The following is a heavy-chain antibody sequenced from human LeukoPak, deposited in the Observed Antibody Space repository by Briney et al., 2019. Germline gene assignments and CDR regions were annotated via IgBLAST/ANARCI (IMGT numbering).Heavy chain of an antibody. CDR2: ISYDGSNK. CDR3: ARLAGGSYSDY. D-gene: IGHD1-26*01. J-gene: IGHJ4*02. Sequence: SGGSLRLSCAASGFTFSSYAMHWVRQAPGKGLEWVAVISYDGSNKYNADSVKGRFTISRDNSKNTLYLQMNSLRTEDTAVYYCARLAGGSYSDYWGQGTLVTVSS. CDR1: GFTFSSYA. V-gene: IGHV3-30*04.